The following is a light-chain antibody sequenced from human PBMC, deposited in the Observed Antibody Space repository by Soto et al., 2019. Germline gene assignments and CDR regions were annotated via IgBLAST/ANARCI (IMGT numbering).Light chain of an antibody. CDR3: QPSYGTPST. Sequence: ILLTQSPTSLSASVGDRVTITCRASQSTSSYVNWYQQKSGKAPMLLIYTAYSLQSGVPSRLSGSGSVTDFTLTISTLQPEDFATYYYQPSYGTPSTVGKGTRLEI. CDR2: TAY. V-gene: IGKV1-39*01. CDR1: QSTSSY. J-gene: IGKJ5*01.